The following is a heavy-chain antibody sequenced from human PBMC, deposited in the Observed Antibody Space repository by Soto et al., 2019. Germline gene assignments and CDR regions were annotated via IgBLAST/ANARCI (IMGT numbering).Heavy chain of an antibody. CDR3: ATTRGIAVGGSFDH. CDR1: GASISSRSSY. J-gene: IGHJ5*02. V-gene: IGHV4-39*02. CDR2: FFSGST. Sequence: QVQLQESGPGLVKPSETLSLTCIVSGASISSRSSYWAWIRQPPGQGLEWVGTFFSGSTYKNPSLKSRVTICVDTSKNLFSLRLSSVAAEDAAIYYCATTRGIAVGGSFDHWGQGTLVTVST. D-gene: IGHD6-13*01.